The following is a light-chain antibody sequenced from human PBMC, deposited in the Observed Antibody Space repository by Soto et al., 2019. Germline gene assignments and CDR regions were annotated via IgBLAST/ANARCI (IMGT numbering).Light chain of an antibody. Sequence: DIPMTQSPSTLSASVGDRVTITCRASQSITSWLAWYQQKPGKAPNLVIYKASTLESGVPSRFSGSGSGTEFTLTISSLQPDDFATYYCQQYNTYPWTFGQGTKVEMK. CDR2: KAS. CDR3: QQYNTYPWT. J-gene: IGKJ1*01. CDR1: QSITSW. V-gene: IGKV1-5*03.